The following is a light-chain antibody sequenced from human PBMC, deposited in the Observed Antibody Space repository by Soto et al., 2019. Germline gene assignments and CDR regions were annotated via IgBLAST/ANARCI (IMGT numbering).Light chain of an antibody. CDR1: QSLLHSDGYIY. CDR2: LAS. Sequence: IVMTQSPLSLPVTPGEPAAISCRSSQSLLHSDGYIYLDWYLLKPGQPPQLLIYLASNRASGVTERVRGGGVGTDFSLGITRVGAEDVGIYYCMQALQTPRTFGQGTRLEIK. CDR3: MQALQTPRT. V-gene: IGKV2-28*01. J-gene: IGKJ2*01.